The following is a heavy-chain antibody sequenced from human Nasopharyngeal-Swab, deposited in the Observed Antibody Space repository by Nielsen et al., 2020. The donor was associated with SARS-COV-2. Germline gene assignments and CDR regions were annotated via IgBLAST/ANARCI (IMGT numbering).Heavy chain of an antibody. V-gene: IGHV3-33*01. CDR3: ARGGRWWATTSRANNWFDP. Sequence: WIRQPPGKRLEWVAVIWYDGSNKYYADSVKGRFTISRDNAKNSLYLQMNSLRAEDTAVYYCARGGRWWATTSRANNWFDPWGQGTLVTVSS. D-gene: IGHD1/OR15-1a*01. CDR2: IWYDGSNK. J-gene: IGHJ5*02.